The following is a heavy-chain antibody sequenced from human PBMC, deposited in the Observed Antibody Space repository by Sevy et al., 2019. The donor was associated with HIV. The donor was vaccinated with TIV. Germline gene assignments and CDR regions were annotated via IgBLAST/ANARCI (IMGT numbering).Heavy chain of an antibody. D-gene: IGHD2-21*02. J-gene: IGHJ4*02. CDR2: MSHDGNYK. V-gene: IGHV3-30*04. CDR3: ARLFSCGGDCYYLDY. CDR1: GFTFSDYD. Sequence: GGSLRLSCAASGFTFSDYDMHWVRQAPGKGLEWVAVMSHDGNYKNHADSVKVRFTISRDNFKNTLYLQMNSLRVADTAVYFCARLFSCGGDCYYLDYWGQVAPVTVSS.